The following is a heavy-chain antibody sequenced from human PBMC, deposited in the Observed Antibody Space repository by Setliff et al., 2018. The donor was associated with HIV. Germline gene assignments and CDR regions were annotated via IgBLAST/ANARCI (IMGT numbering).Heavy chain of an antibody. CDR3: AKGYTWSVVGALDI. V-gene: IGHV1-18*01. J-gene: IGHJ3*02. CDR2: ISPHNGNT. Sequence: ASVKVSCKASGGTFSSYDINWVRQATGQGLEWMGWISPHNGNTKYGQKFQARVTMTADTSTTTAYMELRSLRSDDTAMYYCAKGYTWSVVGALDIWGQGTMVTVSS. D-gene: IGHD1-26*01. CDR1: GGTFSSYD.